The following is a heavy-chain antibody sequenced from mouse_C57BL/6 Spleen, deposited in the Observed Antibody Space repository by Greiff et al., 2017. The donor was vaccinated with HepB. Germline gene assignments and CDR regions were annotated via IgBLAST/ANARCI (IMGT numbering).Heavy chain of an antibody. V-gene: IGHV1-69*01. CDR1: GYTFTSYW. CDR3: ASGPFYFDY. J-gene: IGHJ2*01. CDR2: IDPSDSYT. Sequence: QVQLKQPGAELVMPGASVKLSCKASGYTFTSYWMHWVKQRPGQGLEWIGEIDPSDSYTNYNQKFKGKSTLTVDKSSSTAYMQLSSLTSEDSAVYYCASGPFYFDYWGQGTTLTVSS.